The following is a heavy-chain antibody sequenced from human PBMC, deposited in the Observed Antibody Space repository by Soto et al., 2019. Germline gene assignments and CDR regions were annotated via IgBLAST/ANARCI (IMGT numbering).Heavy chain of an antibody. CDR1: GGSISSGGYY. D-gene: IGHD2-8*01. V-gene: IGHV4-31*03. J-gene: IGHJ4*02. CDR2: IYYSGST. CDR3: ATEPLM. Sequence: QVQLQESGPGLVKPSQTLSLTCTVSGGSISSGGYYWSWIRQHPGKGLEWIGYIYYSGSTYYSPAIKSRVTISEDTSKNQFSLKLRSVTGSNPAVYYYATEPLMWGEGTLVTVS.